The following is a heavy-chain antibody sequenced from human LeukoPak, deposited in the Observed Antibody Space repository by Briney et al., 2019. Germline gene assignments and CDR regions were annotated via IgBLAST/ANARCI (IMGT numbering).Heavy chain of an antibody. D-gene: IGHD2/OR15-2a*01. CDR1: GFTFSTYA. V-gene: IGHV3-23*01. Sequence: GESLRLSCAASGFTFSTYAMHWVRQAPGKGLEWVLIISTSGDTTYYAGSVKGRFTISRDNSKNTLFLQMNSLRAEDTAVYYCARGSPLSYYFDYWGQGTLVTVSS. CDR2: ISTSGDTT. J-gene: IGHJ4*02. CDR3: ARGSPLSYYFDY.